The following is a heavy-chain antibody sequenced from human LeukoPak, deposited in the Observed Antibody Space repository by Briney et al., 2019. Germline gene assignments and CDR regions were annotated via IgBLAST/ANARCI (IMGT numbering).Heavy chain of an antibody. CDR1: GFMFDDYA. Sequence: GGSLRLSCVAPGFMFDDYAIHWVRQAPGKGLEWVSGVGWHGGSIGYADSVKGRFTVSRDNAKRPLYLQMNSLGAEDTALYYCTKDKSARSSYGDAFDIWGQGTVVTVSS. CDR3: TKDKSARSSYGDAFDI. CDR2: VGWHGGSI. D-gene: IGHD6-6*01. V-gene: IGHV3-9*01. J-gene: IGHJ3*02.